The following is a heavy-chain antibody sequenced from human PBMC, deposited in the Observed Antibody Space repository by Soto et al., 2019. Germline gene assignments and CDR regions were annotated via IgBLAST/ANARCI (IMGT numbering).Heavy chain of an antibody. D-gene: IGHD3-10*01. CDR1: GGSFSGYY. V-gene: IGHV4-34*01. CDR3: ARFLYYYGSGSFNSYYYMDV. Sequence: SETLSLTCAVYGGSFSGYYWSWIRQPPGKGLEWIGEINHSGSTNYNPSLKSRVTISVDTSKNQFSLKLSSVTAADTAVYYCARFLYYYGSGSFNSYYYMDVWGKGTTGTVSS. J-gene: IGHJ6*03. CDR2: INHSGST.